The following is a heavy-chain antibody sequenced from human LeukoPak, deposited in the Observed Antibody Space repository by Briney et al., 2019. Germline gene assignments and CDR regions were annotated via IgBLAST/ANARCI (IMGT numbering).Heavy chain of an antibody. CDR3: ARGIGQFLETTFDY. CDR2: ISAYNGNT. CDR1: GGTFSSYA. V-gene: IGHV1-18*01. J-gene: IGHJ4*02. D-gene: IGHD2/OR15-2a*01. Sequence: ASVKVSCKASGGTFSSYAISWVRQAPGQGLEWMRWISAYNGNTNYAQKLQGRVTMTTDTSTSTAYMELRSLRSDDTAVYYCARGIGQFLETTFDYWGQGTLVTVSS.